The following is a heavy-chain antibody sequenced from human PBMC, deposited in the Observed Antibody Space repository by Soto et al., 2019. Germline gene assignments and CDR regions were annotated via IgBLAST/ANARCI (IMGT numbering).Heavy chain of an antibody. J-gene: IGHJ4*02. CDR2: IYYSGST. CDR3: ARSGSGSGWL. D-gene: IGHD6-19*01. V-gene: IGHV4-61*01. Sequence: SETLSLTCTVSGGSVSSGRFYWSWIRQPPGRGLEWIGYIYYSGSTKYNSSLRSRVTISVDTSKNQFSLKLTSVTAADTAVYYCARSGSGSGWLGGQGTLVTVSS. CDR1: GGSVSSGRFY.